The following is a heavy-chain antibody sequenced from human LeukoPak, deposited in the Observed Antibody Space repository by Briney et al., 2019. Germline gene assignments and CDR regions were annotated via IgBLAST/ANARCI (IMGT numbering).Heavy chain of an antibody. V-gene: IGHV3-11*04. Sequence: GGSLRLSCAASGFTFSDYYMSWIRQAPGKGPEWVSYISSSGSTIYYADSVKGRFTISRDNAKNSLYLQMNSLRAEDTAVYYCARGGYSSSWYPRGDWFDPWGQGTLVTVSS. J-gene: IGHJ5*02. D-gene: IGHD6-13*01. CDR1: GFTFSDYY. CDR3: ARGGYSSSWYPRGDWFDP. CDR2: ISSSGSTI.